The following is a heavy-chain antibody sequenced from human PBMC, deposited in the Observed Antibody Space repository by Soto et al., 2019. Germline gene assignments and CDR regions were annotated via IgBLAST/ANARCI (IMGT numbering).Heavy chain of an antibody. V-gene: IGHV4-30-2*01. D-gene: IGHD4-17*01. Sequence: NPSETLSLTCAVSGGSISSGGYSCNWIRQPPGKGLEWIGYIYHSGSTYYNPSLKSRVTISVDRSKNQFSLKLSSVTAADTAVYYCARGVTTVTTFAYWGQGTLVTVSS. J-gene: IGHJ4*02. CDR2: IYHSGST. CDR1: GGSISSGGYS. CDR3: ARGVTTVTTFAY.